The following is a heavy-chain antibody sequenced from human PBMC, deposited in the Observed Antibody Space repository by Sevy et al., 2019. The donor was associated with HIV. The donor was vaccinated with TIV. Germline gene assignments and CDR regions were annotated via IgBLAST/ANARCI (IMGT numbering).Heavy chain of an antibody. J-gene: IGHJ4*02. CDR1: GFTFSSYE. Sequence: GGSLRLSCAASGFTFSSYEMNWVRQAPGKGLEWVSYISNSGSTVYADSVKGGFTISRDNAKNSVYLQMNSLRAEDTAVYYCAREDDSRGYYYGLCDYWGQGTLVTVSS. D-gene: IGHD3-22*01. CDR2: ISNSGSTV. V-gene: IGHV3-48*03. CDR3: AREDDSRGYYYGLCDY.